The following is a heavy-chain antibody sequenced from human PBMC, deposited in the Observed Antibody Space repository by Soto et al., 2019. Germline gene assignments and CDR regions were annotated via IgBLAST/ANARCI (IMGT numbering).Heavy chain of an antibody. D-gene: IGHD3-16*01. Sequence: QVQLQESGPGLVKPSETLSLTCSVSGGSVSGDKNYWSWIRQSPGKGLEWIGFISYSGATIYNPSLKSRLTISVDTSKNQFSLRLSSVTASDTALYYCATSPRFAFDLWGQGTTVIVSS. V-gene: IGHV4-61*01. J-gene: IGHJ3*01. CDR1: GGSVSGDKNY. CDR2: ISYSGAT. CDR3: ATSPRFAFDL.